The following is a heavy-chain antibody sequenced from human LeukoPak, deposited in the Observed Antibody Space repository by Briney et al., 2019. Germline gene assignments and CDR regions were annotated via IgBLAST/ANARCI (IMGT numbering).Heavy chain of an antibody. CDR2: ISGSGGST. J-gene: IGHJ4*02. CDR1: GFTFSSYA. V-gene: IGHV3-23*01. Sequence: PGGSLRLSCAASGFTFSSYAMSWVRQAPGKGLEWVSTISGSGGSTYYADSVKGRFTISRDNSQNTLYLQMNSLRAEDTAVYYCAKGGGLAAAGLDYWGQGTLVTVSS. CDR3: AKGGGLAAAGLDY. D-gene: IGHD6-13*01.